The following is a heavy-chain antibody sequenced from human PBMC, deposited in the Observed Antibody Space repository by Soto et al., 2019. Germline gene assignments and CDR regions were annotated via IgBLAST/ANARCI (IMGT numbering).Heavy chain of an antibody. CDR2: TPGSGGSS. Sequence: LRLSCAASGFTFKSYAMNWVRQAPGKGLEWVASTPGSGGSSYYADSVKGRFTISRDNSKNTLYLDLNSLKAEDTAMHYCARGGSTGWFYFDFWGQGTQVTVSS. J-gene: IGHJ4*02. V-gene: IGHV3-23*01. CDR3: ARGGSTGWFYFDF. CDR1: GFTFKSYA. D-gene: IGHD6-19*01.